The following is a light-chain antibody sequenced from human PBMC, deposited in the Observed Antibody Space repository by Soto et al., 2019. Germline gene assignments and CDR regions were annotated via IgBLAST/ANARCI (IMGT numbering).Light chain of an antibody. CDR2: WAS. CDR3: QQYYSTPLT. CDR1: QSVLYSSNNKNY. J-gene: IGKJ3*01. Sequence: DIVMTQSPDSLAVSLGERATINCKSSQSVLYSSNNKNYLAWYQQKPGQPPKLLIYWASIRESGVPDRFSGSGSGTDFTLTISSLQAEDVAVYYCQQYYSTPLTFGPGTRWIS. V-gene: IGKV4-1*01.